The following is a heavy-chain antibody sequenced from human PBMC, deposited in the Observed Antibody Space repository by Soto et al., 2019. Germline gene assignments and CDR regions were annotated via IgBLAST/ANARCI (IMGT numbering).Heavy chain of an antibody. CDR2: IYYSGST. J-gene: IGHJ5*02. V-gene: IGHV4-39*01. Sequence: SETLSLTCTVSGGSISSSSYYWGWIRQPPGKGLEWIGSIYYSGSTYYNPSLKSRVTISVDTSKNQFSLKLSSVTAADTAVYYCARPYSNYENWFDPWGQGTLVTVSS. CDR3: ARPYSNYENWFDP. D-gene: IGHD4-4*01. CDR1: GGSISSSSYY.